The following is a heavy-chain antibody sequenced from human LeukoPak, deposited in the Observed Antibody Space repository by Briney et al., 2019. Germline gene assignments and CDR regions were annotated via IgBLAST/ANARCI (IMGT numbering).Heavy chain of an antibody. V-gene: IGHV1-58*01. CDR2: IVVGSGNT. Sequence: SVKVSCKASGFTFTSSAVQWVRQARGQRLEWIGWIVVGSGNTNYAQKFQERVTNTRDMSTSTAYMELSSLRSEDTAVYYCTGSGSPEYYYYYYGMDVWGQGTTVTVSS. J-gene: IGHJ6*02. CDR3: TGSGSPEYYYYYYGMDV. CDR1: GFTFTSSA. D-gene: IGHD1-26*01.